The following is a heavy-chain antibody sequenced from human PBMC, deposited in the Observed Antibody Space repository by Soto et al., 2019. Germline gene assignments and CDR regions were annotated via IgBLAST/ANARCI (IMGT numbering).Heavy chain of an antibody. V-gene: IGHV1-69*05. CDR2: IIPMFGTT. CDR1: GGTFRSYT. J-gene: IGHJ4*02. D-gene: IGHD3-10*01. CDR3: AXGPXREDLRGYYFDY. Sequence: QVQLVQSGAEVKKPGSSVKVSCKASGGTFRSYTTSWVRQAPGQGLEWMGGIIPMFGTTNYARRFQGRVTITTVASPSTAYMELSRLRSEDTXVYXXAXGPXREDLRGYYFDYWGQETLVIVSS.